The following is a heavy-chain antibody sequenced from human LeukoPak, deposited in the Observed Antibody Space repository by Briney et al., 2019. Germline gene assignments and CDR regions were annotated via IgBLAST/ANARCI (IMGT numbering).Heavy chain of an antibody. CDR3: ARDRSSSFY. J-gene: IGHJ4*02. CDR2: IKQDGSEK. CDR1: EFTFSSFW. V-gene: IGHV3-7*05. Sequence: GGSLRLSCAASEFTFSSFWMTWVRQAPGKGLEWVANIKQDGSEKYYEDSVKGRFTISRDNADNSLYLQMNSLRADDTAMYYCARDRSSSFYWGQGTLVTVSS. D-gene: IGHD6-6*01.